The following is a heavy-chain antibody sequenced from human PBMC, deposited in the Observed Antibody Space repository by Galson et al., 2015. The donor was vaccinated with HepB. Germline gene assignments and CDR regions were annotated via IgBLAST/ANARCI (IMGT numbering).Heavy chain of an antibody. V-gene: IGHV1-46*01. CDR3: AVTPAGTDPSLAFDI. D-gene: IGHD6-13*01. J-gene: IGHJ3*02. CDR1: GYTFTSYY. CDR2: INPSGGST. Sequence: SVKVSCKASGYTFTSYYMHWVRQAPGQGLEWMGIINPSGGSTSYAQKSQGRVTMTRDTSTSTVYMELSSLRSEDTVVYYCAVTPAGTDPSLAFDIWGQGTMVTVSS.